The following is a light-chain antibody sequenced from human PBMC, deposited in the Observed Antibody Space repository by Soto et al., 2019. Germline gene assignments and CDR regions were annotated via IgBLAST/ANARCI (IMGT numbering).Light chain of an antibody. CDR1: QSINRY. J-gene: IGKJ1*01. Sequence: DIQMTQSPSSLSASVGDRVTITCRASQSINRYLSWYQQKPGKAPKLLIYSASNLQSGVPSRFSGSESGTDFSLIISSLQPEDFATYYCQQSYSTPQTFGQGTRVEI. V-gene: IGKV1-39*01. CDR2: SAS. CDR3: QQSYSTPQT.